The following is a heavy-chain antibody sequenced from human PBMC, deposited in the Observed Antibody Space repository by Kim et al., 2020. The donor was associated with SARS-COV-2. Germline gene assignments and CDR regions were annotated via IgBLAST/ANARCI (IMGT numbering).Heavy chain of an antibody. CDR3: ARDPRITLGYGHFDL. V-gene: IGHV3-48*04. D-gene: IGHD1-20*01. J-gene: IGHJ2*01. CDR1: GFTFSSHA. CDR2: ISTGYPTI. Sequence: GGSLRLSCAASGFTFSSHAMNWVRQTPGKGLEWVSYISTGYPTIYYADSVKGRFTISRDNAKNSLFLQITSLRADDTAVYYCARDPRITLGYGHFDLLGR.